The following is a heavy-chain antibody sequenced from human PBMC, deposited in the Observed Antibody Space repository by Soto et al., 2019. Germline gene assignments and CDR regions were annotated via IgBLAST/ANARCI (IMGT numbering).Heavy chain of an antibody. J-gene: IGHJ5*02. CDR2: IYYSGST. Sequence: SETLSLTCTVSGGSISSGYYYWSWIRQPPGKGLEWIGYIYYSGSTYYNPSLKSRVTISVDTSKNQFSLKLSSVTAADTAVYYCARARVLLWFGELNWFDPWGQGTLVTVSS. V-gene: IGHV4-30-4*01. CDR1: GGSISSGYYY. D-gene: IGHD3-10*01. CDR3: ARARVLLWFGELNWFDP.